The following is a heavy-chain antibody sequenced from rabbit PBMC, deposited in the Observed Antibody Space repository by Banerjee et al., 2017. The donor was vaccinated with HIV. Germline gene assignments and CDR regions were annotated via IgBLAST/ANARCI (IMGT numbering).Heavy chain of an antibody. Sequence: QSLEESGGDLVKPGASLTLTCTASGFSFSSSYYMCWVRQAPGKGLEWIACIDAGSSGRTAYANWAKGRFTISKTSSTTVTLQMTSLTAADTATYFCARDGGYADYGYALNLWGPGTLVTVS. J-gene: IGHJ4*01. D-gene: IGHD6-1*01. CDR3: ARDGGYADYGYALNL. V-gene: IGHV1S40*01. CDR1: GFSFSSSYY. CDR2: IDAGSSGRT.